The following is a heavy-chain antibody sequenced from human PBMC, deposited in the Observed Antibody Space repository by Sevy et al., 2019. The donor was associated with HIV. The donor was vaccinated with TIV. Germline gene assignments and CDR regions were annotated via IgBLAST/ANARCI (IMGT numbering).Heavy chain of an antibody. D-gene: IGHD3-22*01. Sequence: ASVKVSCKVSGYTLSQVSMHWVRQVPGKGLEWMGSFVPEDGETIYAQKFQGRPTMTEETSTDTAYMELSSLKSEDTAVFYCAITKDYYDSSGCPFDYWGQGTLVTVSS. CDR1: GYTLSQVS. CDR2: FVPEDGET. CDR3: AITKDYYDSSGCPFDY. J-gene: IGHJ4*02. V-gene: IGHV1-24*01.